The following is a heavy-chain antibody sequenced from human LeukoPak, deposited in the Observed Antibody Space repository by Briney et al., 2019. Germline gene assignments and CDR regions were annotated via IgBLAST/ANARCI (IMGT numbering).Heavy chain of an antibody. Sequence: ASVKVSCKASGYTFTSYGISWVRQAPGKGLEWMGWSSAYNGNTNHAQKLPGRVTMTQDTSTSTAYMEMRSLRSDDTAVYYCARLYLGGYSRSTNYNWFDPWGQGTLVTVSS. CDR2: SSAYNGNT. J-gene: IGHJ5*02. D-gene: IGHD6-13*01. V-gene: IGHV1-18*01. CDR1: GYTFTSYG. CDR3: ARLYLGGYSRSTNYNWFDP.